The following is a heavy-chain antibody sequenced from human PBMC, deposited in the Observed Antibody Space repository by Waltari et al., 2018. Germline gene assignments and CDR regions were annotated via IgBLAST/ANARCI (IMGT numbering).Heavy chain of an antibody. V-gene: IGHV1-3*01. J-gene: IGHJ4*02. Sequence: QVQLVQSGAEVKKPGASVKVSCKASGYTFTSYAMHWVRQAPGQRLEWMGGINAGNGNTKYSQKFQVRVTITRDTSASTAYMELSSLRSEDTAVYYCARTTRGEPAARLNYWGQGTLVTVSS. CDR3: ARTTRGEPAARLNY. CDR2: INAGNGNT. CDR1: GYTFTSYA. D-gene: IGHD2-2*01.